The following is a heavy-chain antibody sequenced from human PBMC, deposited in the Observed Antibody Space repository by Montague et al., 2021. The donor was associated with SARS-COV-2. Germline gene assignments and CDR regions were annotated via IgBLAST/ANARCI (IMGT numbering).Heavy chain of an antibody. D-gene: IGHD1-26*01. Sequence: TLSLTCFVSGGSISSANYYWSWIRQQPGKGLEFIGYIYYSGSSFYNPSLKSRLTISVDTSKTRFSLRLSSVTAADTAIYFCASQSGSYYNYFDLWGQGTLVTVSS. CDR1: GGSISSANYY. J-gene: IGHJ4*02. V-gene: IGHV4-31*03. CDR3: ASQSGSYYNYFDL. CDR2: IYYSGSS.